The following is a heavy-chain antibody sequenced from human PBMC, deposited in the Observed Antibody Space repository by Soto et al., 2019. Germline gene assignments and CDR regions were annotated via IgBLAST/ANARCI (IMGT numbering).Heavy chain of an antibody. D-gene: IGHD2-8*02. Sequence: SETLSLTCTVSGDSVSSGTYFWSWIRQPPGKGLEWIGYVYYSGSTNYNPTLKSRLTMSVDTSKNQFSLKLSSVTAADTAVYYCARDKITGSFDYWGKGTLVTVYS. J-gene: IGHJ4*02. CDR1: GDSVSSGTYF. V-gene: IGHV4-61*01. CDR3: ARDKITGSFDY. CDR2: VYYSGST.